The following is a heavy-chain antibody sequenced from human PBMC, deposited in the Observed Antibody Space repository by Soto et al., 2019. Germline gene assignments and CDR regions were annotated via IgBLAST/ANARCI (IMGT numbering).Heavy chain of an antibody. D-gene: IGHD3-3*01. CDR3: ARGGYDFWSGYPIFDY. CDR1: GDSVSSNSAA. J-gene: IGHJ4*02. Sequence: PSQTLSLTCAISGDSVSSNSAAWNWIRQSPSRDLEWLGRTYYRSKWYNDYAVSVKSRITINPDTSKNQFSLQLNSVTPEDTAVYYCARGGYDFWSGYPIFDYWGQGTLVTVSS. V-gene: IGHV6-1*01. CDR2: TYYRSKWYN.